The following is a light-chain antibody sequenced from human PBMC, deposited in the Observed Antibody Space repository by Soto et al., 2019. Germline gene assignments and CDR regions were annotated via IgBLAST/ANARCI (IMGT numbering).Light chain of an antibody. V-gene: IGKV2-28*01. CDR2: LGS. Sequence: DTVVSQSPLSLPVSPREPASISCRSSQSLLHSNGYNYLEWYVQKPGQSPQLLVYLGSTRASGVPDRFSGSGSGTDFTLKISRVEAEDVGVYYCMQSLQAPPFTFGQGTKLEI. CDR3: MQSLQAPPFT. CDR1: QSLLHSNGYNY. J-gene: IGKJ2*01.